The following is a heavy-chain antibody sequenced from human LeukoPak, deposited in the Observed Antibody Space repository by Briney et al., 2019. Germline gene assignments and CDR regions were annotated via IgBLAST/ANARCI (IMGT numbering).Heavy chain of an antibody. Sequence: PSETLSLTCTVSCGSISSYYWSWIRQPAGKGLEWIGRIYTSGSTNYNPSLKSRVTMSVDTSKNQFSLKLSSVTAADTAVYYCAREDLWFGEFINWFDPWGQGTLVTVSS. J-gene: IGHJ5*02. CDR2: IYTSGST. V-gene: IGHV4-4*07. CDR3: AREDLWFGEFINWFDP. D-gene: IGHD3-10*01. CDR1: CGSISSYY.